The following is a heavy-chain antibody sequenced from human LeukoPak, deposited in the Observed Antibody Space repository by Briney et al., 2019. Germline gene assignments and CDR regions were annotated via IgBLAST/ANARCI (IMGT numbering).Heavy chain of an antibody. V-gene: IGHV1-2*02. CDR3: ARENIEQWPAFDY. Sequence: ASVKVSCKASGYTLTRYYMHWVRQAPGQGPEWMGWINGNSGGTKYAQKFEGRVTMTSDTSTSTVQMDLGTLRSDDTAVYYCARENIEQWPAFDYWGQGTPVTVSS. CDR1: GYTLTRYY. CDR2: INGNSGGT. D-gene: IGHD1/OR15-1a*01. J-gene: IGHJ4*02.